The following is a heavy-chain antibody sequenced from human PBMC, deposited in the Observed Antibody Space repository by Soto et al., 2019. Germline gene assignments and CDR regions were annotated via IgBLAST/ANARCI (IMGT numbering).Heavy chain of an antibody. Sequence: QVQLVESGGGVVQPGRSLRLSCAASGFTFSSYAMHWVRQAPGKGLEWVAVISYDGSNKYYADSVKGRFTISRDNSKNTLYLQMISRRARDTAVYYCARDYPRAGAPYGCTPPLGLDVWGQGTTVTVSS. D-gene: IGHD6-19*01. J-gene: IGHJ6*02. V-gene: IGHV3-30-3*01. CDR3: ARDYPRAGAPYGCTPPLGLDV. CDR1: GFTFSSYA. CDR2: ISYDGSNK.